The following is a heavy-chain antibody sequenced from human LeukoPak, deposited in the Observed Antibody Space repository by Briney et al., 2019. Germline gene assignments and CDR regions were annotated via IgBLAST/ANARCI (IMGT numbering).Heavy chain of an antibody. J-gene: IGHJ4*02. Sequence: GGSLRLPCAASGFTFSSYWMSWVRQAPGKGLEWVANIKQDGSEKYYVDSVKGRFTISRDNAKNSLYLQMNSLRAEDTAVYYCAREGIVVPAAMLLWGQGTLVTVSS. CDR3: AREGIVVPAAMLL. CDR2: IKQDGSEK. CDR1: GFTFSSYW. V-gene: IGHV3-7*01. D-gene: IGHD2-2*01.